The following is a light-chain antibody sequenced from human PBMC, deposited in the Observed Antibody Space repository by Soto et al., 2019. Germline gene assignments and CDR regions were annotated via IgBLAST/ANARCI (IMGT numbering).Light chain of an antibody. J-gene: IGLJ1*01. CDR3: AAWDDSLSGLV. CDR1: SSNVGNHY. CDR2: RNN. V-gene: IGLV1-47*01. Sequence: QSVLTQPPSASGTPGQRVTISCSGSSSNVGNHYVYWYQQLPGTAPKLLIYRNNHRPSGVPDRFSGSKSGTSASLAISGLRSEDEVDYYCAAWDDSLSGLVFGTGTRSPS.